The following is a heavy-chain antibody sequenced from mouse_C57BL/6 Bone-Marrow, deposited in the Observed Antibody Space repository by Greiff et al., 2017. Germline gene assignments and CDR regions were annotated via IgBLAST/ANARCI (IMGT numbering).Heavy chain of an antibody. CDR1: GYTFTSYG. D-gene: IGHD2-1*01. V-gene: IGHV1-81*01. J-gene: IGHJ3*01. CDR2: IYPRSGNT. CDR3: ARGEGGNVFDY. Sequence: VQLQQSGAELARPGASVKLSCKASGYTFTSYGISWVKQRTGQGLEWIGEIYPRSGNTYYNEKFKGKATLTADKSSSTAYMVRRILASEDSAVYCWARGEGGNVFDYGGQGTLVTVTA.